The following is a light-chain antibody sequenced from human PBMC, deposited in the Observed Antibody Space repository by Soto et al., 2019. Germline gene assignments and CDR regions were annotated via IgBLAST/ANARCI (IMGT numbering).Light chain of an antibody. V-gene: IGKV1-6*01. CDR2: AAS. CDR1: QGIGND. CDR3: LQDYYYPYT. Sequence: AIQMTQSPSSLSASVRDRVTITCRASQGIGNDLAWYQQKPGKAPKLLIYAASSLQSGVSSRFSGSGSGTDFTLTISSLHPEDFATYYCLQDYYYPYTFGQGTKLEIK. J-gene: IGKJ2*01.